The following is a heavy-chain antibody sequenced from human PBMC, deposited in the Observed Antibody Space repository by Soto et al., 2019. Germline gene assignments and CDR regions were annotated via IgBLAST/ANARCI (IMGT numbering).Heavy chain of an antibody. V-gene: IGHV4-4*02. D-gene: IGHD3-22*01. J-gene: IGHJ4*02. CDR2: IYHSGRT. CDR3: APMYYHDSSAYLEY. CDR1: GGSISSSNW. Sequence: QVQLQESGPGLVKPSGTLSVTCAVSGGSISSSNWWSWVRQSPGKGLEWIGEIYHSGRTTYNPSLKSRVTISADKSKNHFSLKLSSLTAADTAVYYCAPMYYHDSSAYLEYWGQGTLVSVSS.